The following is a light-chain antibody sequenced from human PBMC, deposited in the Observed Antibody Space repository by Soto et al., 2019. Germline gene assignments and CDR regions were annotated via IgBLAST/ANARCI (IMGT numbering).Light chain of an antibody. CDR2: KTS. Sequence: DIHMTQSPSTLSASVGDRVTITCRASQSISIWLAWYQQKPGKAPNLLIYKTSSLETGVPSRFSGSGSGTEFTLTISNLQPDDFATYYCQHWHDYSWTFGQGTKVEVK. CDR3: QHWHDYSWT. CDR1: QSISIW. J-gene: IGKJ1*01. V-gene: IGKV1-5*03.